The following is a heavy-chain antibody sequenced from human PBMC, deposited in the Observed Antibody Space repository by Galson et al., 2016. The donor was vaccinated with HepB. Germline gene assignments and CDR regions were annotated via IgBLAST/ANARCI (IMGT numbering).Heavy chain of an antibody. J-gene: IGHJ5*02. V-gene: IGHV3-33*01. CDR3: ARDLFLGGPVRDP. Sequence: SLRLSCAASGFIFSNFGFHWVRQAPGKGLEWVAVMLSDADNKYYAESVKGRFTISRDNSKNTLYLQMNSLIAEDTAVYYCARDLFLGGPVRDPWGQGTLVIVSS. CDR1: GFIFSNFG. CDR2: MLSDADNK. D-gene: IGHD3-16*01.